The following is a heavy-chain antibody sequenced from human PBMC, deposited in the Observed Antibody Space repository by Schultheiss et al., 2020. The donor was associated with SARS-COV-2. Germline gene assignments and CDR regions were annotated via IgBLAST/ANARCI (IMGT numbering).Heavy chain of an antibody. V-gene: IGHV3-23*01. D-gene: IGHD3-10*01. Sequence: GGSLRLSCAASGFTFSSYAMSWVRQAPGKGLEWVSAISGSGGSTYYADSVKGRFTISRDNSKNTLYLQMNSLRAEDTAVYYCASTPGEVLLWLGELLSYWGQGTLVTVSS. J-gene: IGHJ4*02. CDR2: ISGSGGST. CDR1: GFTFSSYA. CDR3: ASTPGEVLLWLGELLSY.